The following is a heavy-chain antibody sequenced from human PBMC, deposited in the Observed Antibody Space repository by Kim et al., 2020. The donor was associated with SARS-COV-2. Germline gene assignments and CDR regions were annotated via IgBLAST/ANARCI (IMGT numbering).Heavy chain of an antibody. Sequence: SETLSLTCTVSGGSISSSSYYWGWIRQPPGKGLEWIGSIYYSGSTYYNPSLKSRVTISVDTSKNQFSLKLSSVTAADTAVYYCARLSIIGFGELNSNFDYWGQGTLVTVSS. CDR2: IYYSGST. J-gene: IGHJ4*02. CDR1: GGSISSSSYY. V-gene: IGHV4-39*01. D-gene: IGHD3-10*01. CDR3: ARLSIIGFGELNSNFDY.